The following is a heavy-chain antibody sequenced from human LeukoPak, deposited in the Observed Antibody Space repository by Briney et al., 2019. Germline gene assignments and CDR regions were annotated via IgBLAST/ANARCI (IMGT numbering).Heavy chain of an antibody. D-gene: IGHD6-13*01. Sequence: SETLSLTCTVSGGSISSSSYYWGWIRQPPGKGLEWIGSIYYSGSTYYNPSLKSRVTISVDTSKNHFSLRLSSVTAADTAVFYCARQGSSSWSQFDYWGQGTLVTVSS. CDR1: GGSISSSSYY. CDR3: ARQGSSSWSQFDY. CDR2: IYYSGST. J-gene: IGHJ4*02. V-gene: IGHV4-39*01.